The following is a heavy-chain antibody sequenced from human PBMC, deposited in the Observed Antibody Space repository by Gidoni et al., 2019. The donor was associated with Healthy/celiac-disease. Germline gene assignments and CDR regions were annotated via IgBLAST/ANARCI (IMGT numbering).Heavy chain of an antibody. CDR1: GGPISSSSYY. D-gene: IGHD3-3*01. V-gene: IGHV4-39*01. CDR3: SRLTIFGVVRDY. Sequence: QLQRQESGPGLVKPSETLSPTCTVSGGPISSSSYYWGWIRQPPGKGLEWIGSIYYSGSTYYNPALKRRFTIAVDTSKNQFSLKLSSVTAADTSVYYCSRLTIFGVVRDYWGQGTLVTVSS. CDR2: IYYSGST. J-gene: IGHJ4*02.